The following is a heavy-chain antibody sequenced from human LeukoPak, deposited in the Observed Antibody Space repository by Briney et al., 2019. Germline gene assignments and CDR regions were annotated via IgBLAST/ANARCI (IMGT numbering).Heavy chain of an antibody. J-gene: IGHJ3*01. Sequence: TGGSLRLSCAASGLAVSNKFMYWVRQAPGKGLEWVSVIRVGDVTHYADSVKGRFTTSRDTSKNTVYLQMESLRVEDTAVYYCAREDNGGATDDGFDVWGHGTVVIVSS. CDR3: AREDNGGATDDGFDV. CDR1: GLAVSNKF. V-gene: IGHV3-53*01. D-gene: IGHD3-16*01. CDR2: IRVGDVT.